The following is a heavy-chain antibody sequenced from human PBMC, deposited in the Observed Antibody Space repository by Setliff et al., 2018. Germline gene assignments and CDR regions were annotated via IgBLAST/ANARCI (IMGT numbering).Heavy chain of an antibody. D-gene: IGHD6-19*01. CDR1: GYTFITYA. CDR3: ARGESSGWYVVDY. J-gene: IGHJ4*02. V-gene: IGHV1-3*01. CDR2: INAANGNT. Sequence: ASVKVSCKTSGYTFITYAFHWVRQAPRQRLEWMGWINAANGNTRYSQKFQGRVTITTDTSASTAYMELSGLRSEDTAVYYCARGESSGWYVVDYWGQGALVTVSS.